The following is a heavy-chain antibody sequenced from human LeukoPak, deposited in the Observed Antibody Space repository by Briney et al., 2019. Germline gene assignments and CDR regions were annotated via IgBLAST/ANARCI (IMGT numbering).Heavy chain of an antibody. V-gene: IGHV3-48*03. J-gene: IGHJ4*02. Sequence: PGGSLRLSCAASGFTFSSYEMNWVRQAPGKGLEWVSYISSSGSTIYYADSVKGRFTISRDNAKNSLYLQMNSLRAEDTAVYYCAKDRWRREWLLSLEPIDYWGQGTLVTVSS. CDR1: GFTFSSYE. CDR3: AKDRWRREWLLSLEPIDY. CDR2: ISSSGSTI. D-gene: IGHD3-3*01.